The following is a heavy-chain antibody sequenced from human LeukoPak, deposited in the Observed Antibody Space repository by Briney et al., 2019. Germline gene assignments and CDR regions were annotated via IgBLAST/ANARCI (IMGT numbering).Heavy chain of an antibody. J-gene: IGHJ6*02. CDR2: IYYSGST. D-gene: IGHD4-11*01. CDR3: ARATHSKRGYYYYGMDV. V-gene: IGHV4-59*01. Sequence: SETQSLTCTVSGGSISSYYWSWIRQPPGKGLEWIGYIYYSGSTNYNPSLKSRVTISVDTSKNQFSLKLSSVTAADTAVYYCARATHSKRGYYYYGMDVWGQGTTVTVSS. CDR1: GGSISSYY.